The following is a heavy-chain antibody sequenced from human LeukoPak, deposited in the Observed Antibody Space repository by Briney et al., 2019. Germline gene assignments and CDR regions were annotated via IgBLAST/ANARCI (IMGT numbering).Heavy chain of an antibody. V-gene: IGHV3-30*02. CDR2: IRYDGSNK. CDR1: GFTFSSYG. Sequence: GGSLRLSCAASGFTFSSYGMHWVRQAPGKGLEWVAFIRYDGSNKYYADSVKGRFTISRDNSKNTLYLQMNSLRAEDTAVYYCAKDLSRGYSYGWGYFDYWGQGTLVTVSS. J-gene: IGHJ4*02. CDR3: AKDLSRGYSYGWGYFDY. D-gene: IGHD5-18*01.